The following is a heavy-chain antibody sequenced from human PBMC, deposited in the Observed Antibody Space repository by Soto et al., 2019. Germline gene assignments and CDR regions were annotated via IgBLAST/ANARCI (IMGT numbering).Heavy chain of an antibody. CDR1: GFTFSSYS. CDR2: ISSSSSYI. Sequence: GGYLSLSCAASGFTFSSYSMNWVRQAPGKGLEWVPSISSSSSYIYYADSVKGRFTISRDNAKNSLYLQMNSLRAEDTAVYYCAASTVTHYWYYGMDVWGQGTTVTVSS. CDR3: AASTVTHYWYYGMDV. J-gene: IGHJ6*02. V-gene: IGHV3-21*01. D-gene: IGHD4-4*01.